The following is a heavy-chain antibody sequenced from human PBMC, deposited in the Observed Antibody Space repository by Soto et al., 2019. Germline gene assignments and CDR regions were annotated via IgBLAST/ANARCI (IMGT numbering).Heavy chain of an antibody. Sequence: QVQLQESGPGLVKPSGTLSLTCAVSSGTISSSNWWTWVRQPPGKGLEWIGEINQGGSPNYNPSLRSRVTISVDKSKSQLFLKLSSVTAADTAIYYCAGLGMVAAHREFDPWGQGTLVTVSS. CDR1: SGTISSSNW. V-gene: IGHV4-4*02. CDR2: INQGGSP. CDR3: AGLGMVAAHREFDP. J-gene: IGHJ5*02. D-gene: IGHD2-15*01.